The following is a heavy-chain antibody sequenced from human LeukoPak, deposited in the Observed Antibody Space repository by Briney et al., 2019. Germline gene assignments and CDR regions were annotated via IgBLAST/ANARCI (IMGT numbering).Heavy chain of an antibody. CDR2: ISSSSRYI. CDR3: ARDSGTTGEVKFDP. V-gene: IGHV3-21*04. CDR1: GFTFRSYS. J-gene: IGHJ5*02. Sequence: GGSLRLSCAASGFTFRSYSMNWVRQAPGKGLEWVSSISSSSRYIYYADSVKDRFTISRDNAKNSLYLQMNSLRAEDTAVYYCARDSGTTGEVKFDPWGQGTLVTVSS. D-gene: IGHD3-10*01.